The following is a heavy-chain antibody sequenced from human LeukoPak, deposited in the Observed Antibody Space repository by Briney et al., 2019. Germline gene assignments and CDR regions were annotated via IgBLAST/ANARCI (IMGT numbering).Heavy chain of an antibody. CDR1: GGSISSYY. CDR2: IYYSGST. Sequence: SETLSLTCTVSGGSISSYYWSWIRQPPGKGLEWIGYIYYSGSTNYSPSLKSRVTISVDTSKNQFSLKLSSVTAADTAVYYCARQHYDSSGYYFFDYWGQGTLVTVSS. CDR3: ARQHYDSSGYYFFDY. D-gene: IGHD3-22*01. J-gene: IGHJ4*02. V-gene: IGHV4-59*01.